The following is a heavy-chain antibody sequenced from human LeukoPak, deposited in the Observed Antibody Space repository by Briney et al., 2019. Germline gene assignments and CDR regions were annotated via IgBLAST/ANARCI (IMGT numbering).Heavy chain of an antibody. CDR2: INSDGSST. V-gene: IGHV3-74*01. Sequence: GGSLRLSCAASGFTFSSYWMHWVRQAAGKGVVWVSRINSDGSSTSYADSVKGRFTISRDNAKNTLYLQMNSLRAEDTAVYYCARGEALGAFDYWGQGTLVTVSP. CDR1: GFTFSSYW. J-gene: IGHJ4*02. D-gene: IGHD1-26*01. CDR3: ARGEALGAFDY.